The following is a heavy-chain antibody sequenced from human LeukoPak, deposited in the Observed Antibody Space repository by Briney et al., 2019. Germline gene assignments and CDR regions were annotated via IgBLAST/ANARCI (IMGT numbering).Heavy chain of an antibody. CDR2: ISSSSSYI. CDR1: GFTFSSYS. V-gene: IGHV3-21*01. D-gene: IGHD5-18*01. J-gene: IGHJ4*02. Sequence: GGYLRLSCAASGFTFSSYSMNWVRQAPGKGLEWVSSISSSSSYIYYADSVKGRFTISRDNAKNSLYLQMNSLRAEDTAVYYCARDGFEVGSYGYDVDYWGQGTLVTVSS. CDR3: ARDGFEVGSYGYDVDY.